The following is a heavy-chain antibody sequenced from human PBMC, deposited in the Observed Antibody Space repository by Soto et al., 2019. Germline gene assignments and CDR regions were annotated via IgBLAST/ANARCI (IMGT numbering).Heavy chain of an antibody. J-gene: IGHJ4*02. CDR3: ARDKITGLFDY. D-gene: IGHD2-8*02. CDR1: GGSFSGYY. CDR2: INHSGST. Sequence: QVQLQQWGARLLKHSETLSLTCAVYGGSFSGYYWTWIRQPPGTGLEWIGEINHSGSTNYNPSLKSRFTISVDTSKNHFSLKLTSVTAADTAVYYCARDKITGLFDYWGQGTLVTVSS. V-gene: IGHV4-34*01.